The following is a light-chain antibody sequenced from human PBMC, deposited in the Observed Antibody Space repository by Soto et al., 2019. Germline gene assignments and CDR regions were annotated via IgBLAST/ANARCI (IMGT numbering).Light chain of an antibody. CDR2: DVS. V-gene: IGLV2-14*01. J-gene: IGLJ1*01. CDR1: SSDVGGYNY. Sequence: QSALTQPASVSGYPGQSITISCTGTSSDVGGYNYVSWYQQHPGKAPKLMIYDVSNRPSGASNRFSGSKSGNTASLTISGLQAEDEADDYCRSYTSSSLYVFGTGTKLTVL. CDR3: RSYTSSSLYV.